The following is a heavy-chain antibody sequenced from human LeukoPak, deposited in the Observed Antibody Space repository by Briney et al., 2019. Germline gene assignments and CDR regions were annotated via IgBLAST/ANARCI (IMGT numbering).Heavy chain of an antibody. CDR1: GGSSSSHY. CDR2: MFDTGRT. J-gene: IGHJ4*01. D-gene: IGHD3-16*01. V-gene: IGHV4-59*11. Sequence: PSETLSLTCTVSGGSSSSHYWSWIRQPPGKGLEWIGYMFDTGRTNDNPSLKSRVTLSADTSKNQFSLRLSSVTAADTAVYYFATIEGGSILGYFDFWGQGILVTVSS. CDR3: ATIEGGSILGYFDF.